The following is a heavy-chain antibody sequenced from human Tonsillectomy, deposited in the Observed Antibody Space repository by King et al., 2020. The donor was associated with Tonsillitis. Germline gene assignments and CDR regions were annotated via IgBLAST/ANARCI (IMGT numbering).Heavy chain of an antibody. CDR3: ARGVKVYYYYYMDV. J-gene: IGHJ6*03. Sequence: VQLQESGPGLVKPSETLSLTCTVSGGSISSYYWSWIRQPPGKGLEWIGYIYYSGSTNYNPSLKSRVTISVDTSKNQFSLKLSSVTAADTAVYYCARGVKVYYYYYMDVWGKGTPVTVSS. V-gene: IGHV4-59*01. CDR1: GGSISSYY. CDR2: IYYSGST.